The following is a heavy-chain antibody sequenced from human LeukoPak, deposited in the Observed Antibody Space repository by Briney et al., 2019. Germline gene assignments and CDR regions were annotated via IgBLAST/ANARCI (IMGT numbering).Heavy chain of an antibody. CDR3: AAHSSSWPYWYFDL. D-gene: IGHD6-13*01. CDR2: IKQDGSEK. V-gene: IGHV3-7*03. J-gene: IGHJ2*01. CDR1: GFTFSSYW. Sequence: GGSLRLSCAASGFTFSSYWMSWVRQAPGKGLEWVANIKQDGSEKYYVDSVKGRFTISRDNSKNTLYLQMNSLRAEDTAVYYCAAHSSSWPYWYFDLWGRGTLVTVSS.